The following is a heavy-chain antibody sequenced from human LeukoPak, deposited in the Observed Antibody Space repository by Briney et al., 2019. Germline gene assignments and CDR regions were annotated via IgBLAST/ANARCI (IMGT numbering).Heavy chain of an antibody. CDR1: GFTFSSYV. CDR2: ITSSGDGT. V-gene: IGHV3-23*01. Sequence: PGGSLRLSCAASGFTFSSYVMRWVRQAPGKGLEWVSSITSSGDGTDYADSVKGRFTISRDNSKNTLYLQMNSLRAGDTAVYYCAKRSSGNYYFDNWGQGTLVTVSS. CDR3: AKRSSGNYYFDN. J-gene: IGHJ4*02. D-gene: IGHD3-22*01.